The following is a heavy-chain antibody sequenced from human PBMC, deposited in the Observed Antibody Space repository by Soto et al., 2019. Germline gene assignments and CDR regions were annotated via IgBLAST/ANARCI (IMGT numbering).Heavy chain of an antibody. CDR3: AWSLRHLHMYNWFDS. Sequence: SPVKVSCKASGGTVSGSAISWVRQFPGQGLEVIGGIVPIFGTTNYAQRFQGRVTFSADDSTGAAYMELDSLKSEDSALYYCAWSLRHLHMYNWFDSWGQGTLVTVSS. J-gene: IGHJ5*01. CDR1: GGTVSGSA. V-gene: IGHV1-69*13. CDR2: IVPIFGTT. D-gene: IGHD2-21*01.